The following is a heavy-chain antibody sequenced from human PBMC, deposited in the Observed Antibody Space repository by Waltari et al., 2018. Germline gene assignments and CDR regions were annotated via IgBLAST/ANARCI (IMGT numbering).Heavy chain of an antibody. CDR2: ISYDGSNK. D-gene: IGHD6-13*01. V-gene: IGHV3-30*01. CDR1: GFTFSSYA. CDR3: AREGYSSSWYSRNYYYYYMDV. Sequence: QVQLVESGGGVVQPGRSLRLSCAASGFTFSSYAMHWVRQAPGKGLEWVAVISYDGSNKYYADSVKGRFTISRDNSKNTLYLQMNSLRAEDTAVYYCAREGYSSSWYSRNYYYYYMDVWGKGTTVTVSS. J-gene: IGHJ6*03.